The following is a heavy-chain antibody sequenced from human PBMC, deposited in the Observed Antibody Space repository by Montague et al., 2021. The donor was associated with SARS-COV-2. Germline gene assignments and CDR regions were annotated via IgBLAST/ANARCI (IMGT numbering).Heavy chain of an antibody. J-gene: IGHJ5*02. V-gene: IGHV4-39*01. Sequence: SETLSLTCTGAVGSISSGSYDWGGIAHPPGKGLKRIGRMYYSGSTYYNPSLKSRVTISVDTSKNQFSLKLSSVTTADTAVYYCARQEPIAVVVAAARGWFDPWGQGTLVTVSS. CDR1: VGSISSGSYD. CDR2: MYYSGST. D-gene: IGHD2-15*01. CDR3: ARQEPIAVVVAAARGWFDP.